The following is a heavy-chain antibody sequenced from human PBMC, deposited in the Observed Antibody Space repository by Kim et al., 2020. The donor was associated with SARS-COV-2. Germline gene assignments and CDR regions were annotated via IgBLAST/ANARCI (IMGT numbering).Heavy chain of an antibody. J-gene: IGHJ6*02. Sequence: GGSLRLSCEASGFIFNMYGLQWVRLAPGKGLEWVAIICHDGDTKLYAESVEGRFTISRDDSKSMVFLQMHSLRVEDTAVYYCVAYQGSGSSFHWGQGTTVTVSS. D-gene: IGHD3-10*01. V-gene: IGHV3-33*03. CDR2: ICHDGDTK. CDR3: VAYQGSGSSFH. CDR1: GFIFNMYG.